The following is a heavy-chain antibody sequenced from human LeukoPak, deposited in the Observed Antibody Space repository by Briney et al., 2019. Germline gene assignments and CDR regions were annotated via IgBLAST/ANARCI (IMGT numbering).Heavy chain of an antibody. CDR1: GFTFDDYA. CDR3: AKAIRSSWYYATEFDP. J-gene: IGHJ5*02. D-gene: IGHD6-13*01. Sequence: GGSLRLSCAASGFTFDDYAMHWVRQAPGKGLEWVSGISWNSGSIGYADSVKGRFTISRDNAKNSLYLQMNSLRAEDTALYYCAKAIRSSWYYATEFDPWGQGTLVTVSS. CDR2: ISWNSGSI. V-gene: IGHV3-9*01.